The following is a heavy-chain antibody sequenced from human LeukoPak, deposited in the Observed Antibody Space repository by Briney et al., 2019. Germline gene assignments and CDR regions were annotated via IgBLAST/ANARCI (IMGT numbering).Heavy chain of an antibody. V-gene: IGHV1-2*06. CDR3: ARDHGVVAAYPDYYYMDV. J-gene: IGHJ6*03. CDR1: GYTFTGYY. D-gene: IGHD2-15*01. CDR2: INPNSGGT. Sequence: ASVKVSCKASGYTFTGYYMHWVRQAPGQGLEWMGRINPNSGGTNYAQKFQGRVTMTRDTSISTAYTELSRLRSDDTAVYYCARDHGVVAAYPDYYYMDVWGKGTTVTVSS.